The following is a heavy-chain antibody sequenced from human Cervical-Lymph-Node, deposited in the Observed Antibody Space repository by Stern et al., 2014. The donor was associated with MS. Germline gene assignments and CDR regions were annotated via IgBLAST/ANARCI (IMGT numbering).Heavy chain of an antibody. CDR3: ARKADWGDYFDY. Sequence: QLQLQESGPGLLKPSETLSLTCTVSGDSIRTYFWTWIRQSPGKPLEWIGYIYSSGSTDYNPSLKSRVTMSLDTANKQFSLNLSSVTAADTAVYFCARKADWGDYFDYWGQGTLVTVSS. J-gene: IGHJ4*02. D-gene: IGHD7-27*01. V-gene: IGHV4-59*08. CDR1: GDSIRTYF. CDR2: IYSSGST.